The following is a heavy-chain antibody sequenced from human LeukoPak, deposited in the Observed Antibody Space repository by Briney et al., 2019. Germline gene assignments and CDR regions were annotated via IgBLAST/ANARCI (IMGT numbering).Heavy chain of an antibody. CDR2: ISSSGSTI. CDR3: AREKPYYYDSSGPFDY. J-gene: IGHJ4*02. D-gene: IGHD3-22*01. CDR1: GFTFSSYE. Sequence: GGSLRLSCAASGFTFSSYEMNWVRQAPGKGLEWVSYISSSGSTIYYADSVKGRFTISRDNAKNSLYLQMNSLRAEDTAVYYCAREKPYYYDSSGPFDYWGQGTRVTVSS. V-gene: IGHV3-48*03.